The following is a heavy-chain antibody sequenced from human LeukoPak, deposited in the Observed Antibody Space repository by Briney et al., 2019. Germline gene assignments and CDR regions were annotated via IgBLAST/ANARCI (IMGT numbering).Heavy chain of an antibody. CDR3: ARDRFCTTDRCSDY. J-gene: IGHJ4*02. D-gene: IGHD2-8*01. CDR2: IKTDGTST. Sequence: GGSLRLSCAASGFTFSYYWMHWVRQAPGKGLAWVARIKTDGTSTSYADSVKGRFTISRDNAKNPLYLQMNSLRVEDTAVYYCARDRFCTTDRCSDYWGQGTLVTVSS. CDR1: GFTFSYYW. V-gene: IGHV3-74*01.